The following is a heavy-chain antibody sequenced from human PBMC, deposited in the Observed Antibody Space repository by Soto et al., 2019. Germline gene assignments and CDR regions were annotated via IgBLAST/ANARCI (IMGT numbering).Heavy chain of an antibody. Sequence: GGSLRLSCAASGFTFSSYAMTWVRQAPGKGLEWVSGISGSGGTTDYADSVKGRFTISRDNSKNTLFLQMNSLRAEDTAVYYCARDLGSSWYPEYFQHWGQGTLVTVSS. CDR1: GFTFSSYA. D-gene: IGHD6-13*01. V-gene: IGHV3-23*01. CDR3: ARDLGSSWYPEYFQH. J-gene: IGHJ1*01. CDR2: ISGSGGTT.